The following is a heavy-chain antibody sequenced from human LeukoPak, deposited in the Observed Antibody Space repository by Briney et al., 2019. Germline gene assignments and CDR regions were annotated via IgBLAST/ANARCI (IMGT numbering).Heavy chain of an antibody. Sequence: GGSLRLSCAVSGFTIGSHFMGWVRHLPGKGLQCVAILEPSGSERNYVDSVKGRFSISRDNAQNSLSLQMNSLSADDTAVYYCARLGATSSGKYYFDYWGQGTLVTVSS. V-gene: IGHV3-7*01. D-gene: IGHD6-25*01. CDR2: LEPSGSER. J-gene: IGHJ4*02. CDR3: ARLGATSSGKYYFDY. CDR1: GFTIGSHF.